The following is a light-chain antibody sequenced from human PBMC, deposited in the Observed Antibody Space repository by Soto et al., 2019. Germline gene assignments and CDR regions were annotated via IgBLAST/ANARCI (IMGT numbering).Light chain of an antibody. CDR2: AAS. V-gene: IGKV1-27*01. CDR1: QDIRNF. CDR3: QKYSSVPV. J-gene: IGKJ3*01. Sequence: DIQMTQSPTSLSASVGDRVTITCRASQDIRNFVAWYQQKPGKAPKLLIYAASTLQSGVPSRCSGSGSGTDFTLTINSLPPEDVATYSCQKYSSVPVFGPGTKVEIK.